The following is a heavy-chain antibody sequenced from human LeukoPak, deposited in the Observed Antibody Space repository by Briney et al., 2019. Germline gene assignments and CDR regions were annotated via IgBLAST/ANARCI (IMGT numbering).Heavy chain of an antibody. V-gene: IGHV3-21*01. CDR1: GFTFSSYS. D-gene: IGHD6-19*01. Sequence: GGSLRLSWAASGFTFSSYSMNWVRQAPGKGLEWVSSISSSSSYIYYADSVKGRFTISRDNAKNSLYLQMNSLRAEDTAVYYCARDRIAVAVSPIKYWGQGTLVTVSS. CDR2: ISSSSSYI. CDR3: ARDRIAVAVSPIKY. J-gene: IGHJ4*02.